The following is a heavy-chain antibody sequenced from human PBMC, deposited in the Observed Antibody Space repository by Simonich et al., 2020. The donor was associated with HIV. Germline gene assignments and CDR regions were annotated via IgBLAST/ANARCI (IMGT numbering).Heavy chain of an antibody. D-gene: IGHD6-13*01. J-gene: IGHJ4*02. Sequence: QVQLQQWGAGLLKSSETLSLTCAVYGGSFSGYYWSWIRQPAGKGLEWIGEINHNGRTKYKSSLKSRVTISVDTSKNQFSLKLTSVTAADTAVYYCAREKGSSYDYWGQGTLVTVSS. CDR3: AREKGSSYDY. CDR2: INHNGRT. V-gene: IGHV4-34*01. CDR1: GGSFSGYY.